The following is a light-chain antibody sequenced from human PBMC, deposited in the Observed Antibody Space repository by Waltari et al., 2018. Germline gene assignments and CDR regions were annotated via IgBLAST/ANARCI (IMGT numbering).Light chain of an antibody. V-gene: IGLV2-11*01. Sequence: QSALTQPRSVSGSPGQSVTISCTGTSSDVGGYNYVSWYQQHPGKAPKLMIYDVSKRPSGVPDRFSGSNSGNTASRTISGLQAEDEAEYYCCSYAGSYTYVFGTGTKVTVL. J-gene: IGLJ1*01. CDR2: DVS. CDR1: SSDVGGYNY. CDR3: CSYAGSYTYV.